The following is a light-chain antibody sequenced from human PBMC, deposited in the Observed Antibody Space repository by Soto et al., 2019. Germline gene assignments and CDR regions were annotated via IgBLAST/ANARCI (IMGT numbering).Light chain of an antibody. CDR3: CSYAGSSTVV. CDR2: EGS. J-gene: IGLJ2*01. Sequence: QSVLTQPPSVSGSPGQSVTISCTGTSSDVGSYNRVSWYQQPPGTAPKLMIYEGSKRPSGVSNSFSGSKSGNTASLTISGLQAEDEADYYCCSYAGSSTVVFGGGTKVTVL. CDR1: SSDVGSYNR. V-gene: IGLV2-23*01.